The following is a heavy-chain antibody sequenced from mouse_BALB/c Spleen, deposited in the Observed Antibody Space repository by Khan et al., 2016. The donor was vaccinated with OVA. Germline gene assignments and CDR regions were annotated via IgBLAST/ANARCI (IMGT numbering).Heavy chain of an antibody. V-gene: IGHV1-77*01. D-gene: IGHD2-1*01. CDR1: GYTFTDYV. Sequence: VQLQESGPELVKPGASVKMSCKASGYTFTDYVISWVKQRTGQGLEWIGEIYPGSGSTYYNEKFKGKATLTADKSSNTAYMQLSSLTSEDSAVYFYAKIYYGNSYAMDYWGQGTSVTVSS. J-gene: IGHJ4*01. CDR3: AKIYYGNSYAMDY. CDR2: IYPGSGST.